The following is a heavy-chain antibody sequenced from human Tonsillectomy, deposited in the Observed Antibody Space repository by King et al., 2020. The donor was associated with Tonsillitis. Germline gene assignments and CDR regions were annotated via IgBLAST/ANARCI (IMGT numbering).Heavy chain of an antibody. CDR2: IYYSGST. CDR1: GGSISSYY. V-gene: IGHV4-59*01. D-gene: IGHD2-2*01. J-gene: IGHJ5*02. CDR3: ARLYCSSTRRLYGNWFDP. Sequence: QLQESGPGLVKPSETLSLTCTVSGGSISSYYWSWIRQPPGKGLERIGYIYYSGSTNYNPSRKSRVTISVDTSKNQFSLKLSSVTAADTAVYYCARLYCSSTRRLYGNWFDPRGQGTLLTVSS.